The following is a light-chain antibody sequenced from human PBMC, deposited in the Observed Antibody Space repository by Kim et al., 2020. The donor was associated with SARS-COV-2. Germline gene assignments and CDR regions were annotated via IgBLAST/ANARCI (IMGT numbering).Light chain of an antibody. CDR1: KLGDKY. Sequence: GSPGQTASITCSGDKLGDKYTCWYQQKPGQSPVLVIYQDNKRPSGIPERFSGSNSGNTATLTISGTQAMDEADYFCQAWDSSTVVFGGGTQLTVL. V-gene: IGLV3-1*01. CDR2: QDN. CDR3: QAWDSSTVV. J-gene: IGLJ2*01.